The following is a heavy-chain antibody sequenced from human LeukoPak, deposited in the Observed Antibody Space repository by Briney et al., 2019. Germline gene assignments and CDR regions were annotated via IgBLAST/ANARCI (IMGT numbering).Heavy chain of an antibody. D-gene: IGHD3-10*01. V-gene: IGHV5-51*01. Sequence: GESLRISCKGSGYSFTSFWIGWVRQMPGKGLEWMGIIYPGDSDTRYSPSFQGQVTISADKSINTAYLQWSSLKASDTAMYYCARQRLRGISYFGFWGQGTLVIVSS. J-gene: IGHJ4*02. CDR1: GYSFTSFW. CDR3: ARQRLRGISYFGF. CDR2: IYPGDSDT.